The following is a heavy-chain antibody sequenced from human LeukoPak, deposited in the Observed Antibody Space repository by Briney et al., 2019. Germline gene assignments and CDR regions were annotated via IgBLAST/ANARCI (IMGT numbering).Heavy chain of an antibody. CDR1: GDALLKSW. CDR2: INPDDSEI. J-gene: IGHJ5*01. V-gene: IGHV5-51*01. Sequence: GESLKISCKGFGDALLKSWIGWVRQVPGKGLEWMGIINPDDSEIRYSPSFQGQVTISVDRSTKTAYLQWRSLEASDTALYYCSRPVMCTTASCSHDSWGQGTLVTVS. D-gene: IGHD2-21*01. CDR3: SRPVMCTTASCSHDS.